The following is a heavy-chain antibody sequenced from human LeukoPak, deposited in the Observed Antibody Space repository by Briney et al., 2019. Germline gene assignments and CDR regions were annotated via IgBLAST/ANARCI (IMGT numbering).Heavy chain of an antibody. Sequence: GGSLRLSCAASGIIFSDFGMHWLRQAPGKGLEWMAIIWYDGSNKYYADSVKGRFTISRDNSQNTMYLQMNSLRAEDTAVCYCAKATCSGANCFSNSRDAFDIWGQGTMVTVSS. CDR1: GIIFSDFG. CDR3: AKATCSGANCFSNSRDAFDI. V-gene: IGHV3-33*06. J-gene: IGHJ3*02. CDR2: IWYDGSNK. D-gene: IGHD2-15*01.